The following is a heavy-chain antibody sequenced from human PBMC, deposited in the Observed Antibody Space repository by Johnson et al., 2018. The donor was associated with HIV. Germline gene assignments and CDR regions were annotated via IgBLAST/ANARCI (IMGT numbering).Heavy chain of an antibody. CDR2: ISYEGSNK. CDR3: ARAPPGGAFDI. D-gene: IGHD6-25*01. Sequence: VQLVESGGGVVQPGRSLRLSCVASGFTFSSYTMHWVRQAPGKGLEWVAVISYEGSNKYYADSVKGRITISRDNSKYTVYLQMNSLRVEDTAVYYCARAPPGGAFDIWGQGTMVTVSS. J-gene: IGHJ3*02. CDR1: GFTFSSYT. V-gene: IGHV3-30*04.